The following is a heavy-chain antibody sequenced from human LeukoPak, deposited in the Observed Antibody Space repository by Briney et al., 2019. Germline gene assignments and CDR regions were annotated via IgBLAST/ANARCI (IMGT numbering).Heavy chain of an antibody. CDR2: IYYSGST. V-gene: IGHV4-39*01. J-gene: IGHJ6*02. CDR3: ARYNYGGKSYGVDV. CDR1: GGSISKSIYY. Sequence: SETLSLTCTVSGGSISKSIYYWGWTGHPPGKGLGWIGSIYYSGSTYYNPSLKTRVTISVDTSKNQFSLNLNSVTAADTAVYYCARYNYGGKSYGVDVWGQGTTVTVSS. D-gene: IGHD4-23*01.